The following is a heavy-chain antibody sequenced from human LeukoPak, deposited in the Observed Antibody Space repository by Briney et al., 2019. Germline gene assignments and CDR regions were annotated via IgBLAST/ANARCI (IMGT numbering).Heavy chain of an antibody. CDR2: IYYSGST. V-gene: IGHV4-61*08. D-gene: IGHD3-22*01. J-gene: IGHJ4*02. CDR3: ARQAYYYDSSGYLY. Sequence: SETLSLTCTVSGGSISSGGYYWSWIRQHPGKGLEWIGYIYYSGSTNYNPSLKSRVTISVDTSKNQFSLKLSSVTAADTAVYYCARQAYYYDSSGYLYWGQGTLVTVSS. CDR1: GGSISSGGYY.